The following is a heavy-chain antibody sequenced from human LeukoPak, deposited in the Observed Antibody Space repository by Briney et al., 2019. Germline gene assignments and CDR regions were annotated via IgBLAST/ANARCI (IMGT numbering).Heavy chain of an antibody. CDR1: GFTFSTFG. D-gene: IGHD3-22*01. CDR3: AKDRYYDSSGPSDY. J-gene: IGHJ4*02. V-gene: IGHV3-23*01. CDR2: ISGSAGRT. Sequence: PGGSLRLSYGASGFTFSTFGMSWVRLAPGKGLEWVSGISGSAGRTYYTDSVKGRFTISRDNSKNTLYLQMNSLRAEDTAVYYCAKDRYYDSSGPSDYWGQGTLVTVSS.